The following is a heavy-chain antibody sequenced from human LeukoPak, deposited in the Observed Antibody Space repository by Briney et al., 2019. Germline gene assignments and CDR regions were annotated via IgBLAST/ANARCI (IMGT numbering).Heavy chain of an antibody. CDR3: ARDRVGSGWPRPWYFEF. D-gene: IGHD6-19*01. Sequence: GASVKVSCTPSGYTFTGYYLHWVRQAPGQGLEWMGWINPNTGATIYAEKFQGRATMTRDTSIDTAYMEMRSLRSDDTAVYYCARDRVGSGWPRPWYFEFWGQGTLITVSS. CDR2: INPNTGAT. J-gene: IGHJ4*02. V-gene: IGHV1-2*02. CDR1: GYTFTGYY.